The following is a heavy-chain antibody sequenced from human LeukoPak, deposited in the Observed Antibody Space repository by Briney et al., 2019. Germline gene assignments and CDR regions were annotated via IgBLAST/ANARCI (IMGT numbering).Heavy chain of an antibody. J-gene: IGHJ4*02. D-gene: IGHD2-21*02. CDR1: GITFSSYD. CDR2: IISNGGST. CDR3: VKDGLAFCGGDCYSYFDY. V-gene: IGHV3-64D*06. Sequence: GGSPLLSCAASGITFSSYDMSWVRQAPGKGLEYVSTIISNGGSTYYADSVKGRFTISRDNSKNTVSLQMSSLRAEDTALYYCVKDGLAFCGGDCYSYFDYWGQGTLVTVPA.